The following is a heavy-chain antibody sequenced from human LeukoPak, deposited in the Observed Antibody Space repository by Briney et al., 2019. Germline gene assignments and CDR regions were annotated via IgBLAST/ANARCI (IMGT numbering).Heavy chain of an antibody. CDR3: AKDREWYSSVEDY. J-gene: IGHJ4*02. V-gene: IGHV3-23*01. CDR1: GFTFSSYA. Sequence: GGSLRLSCAASGFTFSSYAMSWVRQAPGKGLEWVSTISGSGGSTYYADSVKGRFTISRDNSKNTLYLQMNSLRAEDTAVYYCAKDREWYSSVEDYWGQGTLVTVSS. D-gene: IGHD6-19*01. CDR2: ISGSGGST.